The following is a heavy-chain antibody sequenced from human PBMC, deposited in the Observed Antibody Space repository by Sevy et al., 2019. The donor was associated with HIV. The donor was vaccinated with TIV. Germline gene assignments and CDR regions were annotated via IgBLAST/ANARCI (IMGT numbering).Heavy chain of an antibody. CDR3: AHRRSRGTIITEFDF. V-gene: IGHV2-5*02. CDR2: IYWDDDK. J-gene: IGHJ5*01. Sequence: SGPTLVKPTQTLTLTCTFSGFSFTTSGVGVAWIRQSPGKAPEFIAMIYWDDDKRYNSSLQNRVSITKDPSKDQVVLTMANMGPLDTGTYFCAHRRSRGTIITEFDFRGPGTLVTVSS. D-gene: IGHD3-22*01. CDR1: GFSFTTSGVG.